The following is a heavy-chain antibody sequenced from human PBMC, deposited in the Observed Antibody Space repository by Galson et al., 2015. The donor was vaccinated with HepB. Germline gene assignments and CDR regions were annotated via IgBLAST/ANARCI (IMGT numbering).Heavy chain of an antibody. Sequence: SLRLSCAASGFTFSNAWMNWVRQAPGKGLEWVGRIKSKTDGGTTDYAAPVKGRFTISRDDSKNTLYLQMNSLKTEDTAVYYCTTGFEKEWLLPLDYFDYWGQGTLVTVSS. CDR3: TTGFEKEWLLPLDYFDY. CDR2: IKSKTDGGTT. CDR1: GFTFSNAW. J-gene: IGHJ4*02. V-gene: IGHV3-15*07. D-gene: IGHD3-22*01.